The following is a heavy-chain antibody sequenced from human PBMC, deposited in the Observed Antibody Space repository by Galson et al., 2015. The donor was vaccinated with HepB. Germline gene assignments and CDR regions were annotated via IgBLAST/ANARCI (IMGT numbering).Heavy chain of an antibody. CDR2: IIPIFGPA. V-gene: IGHV1-69*01. Sequence: INYAISWVRQAPGQGLEWMGGIIPIFGPANYAQKFQGRVTITADASTATTYMELTSLRSEDTAVYYCAKFSMTTPDYYYYMDVWGKGTTVTVSS. J-gene: IGHJ6*03. CDR1: INYA. D-gene: IGHD4-17*01. CDR3: AKFSMTTPDYYYYMDV.